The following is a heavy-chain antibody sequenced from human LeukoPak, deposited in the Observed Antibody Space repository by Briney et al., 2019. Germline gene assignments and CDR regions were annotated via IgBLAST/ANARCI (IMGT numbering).Heavy chain of an antibody. J-gene: IGHJ4*02. V-gene: IGHV3-11*05. CDR3: AREHHSSTAFDY. CDR1: GVTFSDYY. D-gene: IGHD2-2*01. CDR2: ISSSSYT. Sequence: GGSLRLSCAATGVTFSDYYMSWIRQAPGKGLEWVSYISSSSYTNYADSVKGRFTISRDNAKNSLYLQMNSLGAEDTAVYYCAREHHSSTAFDYWGQGTLVTVSS.